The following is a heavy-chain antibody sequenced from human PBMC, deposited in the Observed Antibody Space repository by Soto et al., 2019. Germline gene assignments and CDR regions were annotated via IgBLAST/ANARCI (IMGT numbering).Heavy chain of an antibody. D-gene: IGHD2-8*01. CDR2: INHSGSA. Sequence: PSETLSLTCAVYIGSFSGYSWSWIRQPPGKGLEWIGEINHSGSANYNPSLKSRVTISVDTSKNQFSLKLSSVTAADTAVYYCARVRLPSQDRYCTNGVCYLYYFDYWGQGTLVTVSS. CDR3: ARVRLPSQDRYCTNGVCYLYYFDY. V-gene: IGHV4-34*01. J-gene: IGHJ4*02. CDR1: IGSFSGYS.